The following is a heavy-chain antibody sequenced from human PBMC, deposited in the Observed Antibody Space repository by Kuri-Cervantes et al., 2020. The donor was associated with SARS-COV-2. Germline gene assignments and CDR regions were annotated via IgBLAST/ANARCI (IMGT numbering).Heavy chain of an antibody. CDR3: ARDSGGSYRDFDY. D-gene: IGHD1-26*01. CDR1: GGSASSGSYY. Sequence: ESLKISCTVSGGSASSGSYYWSWIRQPPGKGLEWIGYIYYSGSTNYNPSLKSRVTISVDTSKNQFSLKLSSVTAADTAVYYCARDSGGSYRDFDYWGQGTLVTVSS. V-gene: IGHV4-61*01. CDR2: IYYSGST. J-gene: IGHJ4*02.